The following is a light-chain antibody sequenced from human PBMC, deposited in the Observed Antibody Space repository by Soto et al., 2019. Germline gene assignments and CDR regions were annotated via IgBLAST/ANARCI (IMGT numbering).Light chain of an antibody. J-gene: IGKJ2*01. Sequence: EIVLTQSPGTLSLSPGERATLSCRASQSVSSSYLAWYQQKPGQAPRLLIYGASSRATGIPDRFSGSGSGTEFTLTISRLEPEDFAVYYCQQYGTSPPHTFGQGTKLEI. CDR1: QSVSSSY. V-gene: IGKV3-20*01. CDR2: GAS. CDR3: QQYGTSPPHT.